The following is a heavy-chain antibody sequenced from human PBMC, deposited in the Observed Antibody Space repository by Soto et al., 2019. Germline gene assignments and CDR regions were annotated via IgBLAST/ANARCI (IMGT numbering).Heavy chain of an antibody. D-gene: IGHD6-13*01. V-gene: IGHV2-26*01. Sequence: SGPTLVNPTETLTLTCTVSGFSLSNARMGVSWIRQPPGKALEWLAHIFSNDEKSYSTSLKSRLTISKDTSKSQVVLTMTNMDPVDTATYYCARSYSSSWYVTIDYWGQGTLVTVSS. CDR1: GFSLSNARMG. CDR2: IFSNDEK. J-gene: IGHJ4*02. CDR3: ARSYSSSWYVTIDY.